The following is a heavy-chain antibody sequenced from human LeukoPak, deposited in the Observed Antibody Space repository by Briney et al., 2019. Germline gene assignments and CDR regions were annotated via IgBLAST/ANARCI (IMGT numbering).Heavy chain of an antibody. V-gene: IGHV3-21*01. J-gene: IGHJ4*02. CDR1: GFTFSSYS. D-gene: IGHD1-20*01. CDR2: ISSSSSYI. Sequence: PGGSLRLSCAASGFTFSSYSMNWVRQAPGKGLEWVSSISSSSSYIYYADSVKGRFTISRDNAKNSLYLQMNSLRAEDTAVYYCARSLRITGTSDYWGQGTLVTVSS. CDR3: ARSLRITGTSDY.